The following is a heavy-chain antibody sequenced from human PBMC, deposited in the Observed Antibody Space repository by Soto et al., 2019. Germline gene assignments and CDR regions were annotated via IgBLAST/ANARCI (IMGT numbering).Heavy chain of an antibody. J-gene: IGHJ4*02. CDR1: GFSLSTSGVG. V-gene: IGHV2-5*02. CDR2: IYWDDDK. Sequence: GSGPTLVNPTQTLTLTCTFSGFSLSTSGVGVGWIRQPPGKALEWLALIYWDDDKRYSPSLKSRLTITKDTSKNQVVLTMTNMDPVDTATYYCAHTALRYFDWAPQPPFDYWGQGTLVTVSS. D-gene: IGHD3-9*01. CDR3: AHTALRYFDWAPQPPFDY.